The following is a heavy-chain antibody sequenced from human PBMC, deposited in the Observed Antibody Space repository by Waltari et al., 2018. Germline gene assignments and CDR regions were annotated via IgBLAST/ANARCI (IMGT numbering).Heavy chain of an antibody. CDR1: GGSISSYY. V-gene: IGHV4-4*07. J-gene: IGHJ5*02. Sequence: QVQLQESGPGLVKPSETLSLTCTVSGGSISSYYWSWIRQPAGKGLEWIGRIYTSGSTNSNPSPKSRVTRSVDTSKNQVPLKLSSVTAADTAVYYWARDPPYYYDSSGSKTRNWFDPWGQGTLVTVAS. CDR2: IYTSGST. D-gene: IGHD3-22*01. CDR3: ARDPPYYYDSSGSKTRNWFDP.